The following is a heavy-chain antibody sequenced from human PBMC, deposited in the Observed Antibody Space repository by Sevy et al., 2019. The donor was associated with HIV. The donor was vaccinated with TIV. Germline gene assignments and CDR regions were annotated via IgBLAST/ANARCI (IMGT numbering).Heavy chain of an antibody. V-gene: IGHV3-15*01. D-gene: IGHD3-10*01. CDR3: TTDSNQRGLSALLDY. Sequence: GGSLRLSCAASGFTFSNAWMSWVRQAPGKGLEWVGRIKSKTDGGTTDYAAPVKGRFTISRDDSKNTLYLQMNSLKTVDTAIYYCTTDSNQRGLSALLDYWGQGTLVTVSS. CDR1: GFTFSNAW. J-gene: IGHJ4*02. CDR2: IKSKTDGGTT.